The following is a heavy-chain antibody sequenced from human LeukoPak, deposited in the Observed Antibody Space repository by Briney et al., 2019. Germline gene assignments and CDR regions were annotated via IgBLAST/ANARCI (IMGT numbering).Heavy chain of an antibody. CDR2: INPNSGGT. V-gene: IGHV1-2*02. Sequence: ASVTVSCKASGYTFTGYYMHWVRQAPGQGLEWMGWINPNSGGTNYEQKFQGRVTMTRDTSISTAYLELSRLRSDDTAVYYCARTVGTWDYFDYCGQGTLVTVSS. D-gene: IGHD2-15*01. CDR1: GYTFTGYY. CDR3: ARTVGTWDYFDY. J-gene: IGHJ4*02.